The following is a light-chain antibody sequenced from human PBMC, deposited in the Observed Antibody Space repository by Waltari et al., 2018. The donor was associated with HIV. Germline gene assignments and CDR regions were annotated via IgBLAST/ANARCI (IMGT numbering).Light chain of an antibody. CDR1: SSDVGGYDS. CDR2: DVT. Sequence: QSALTQPRSVSGSPGQSVTVSCTEASSDVGGYDSVSWYQQHPGEAPNLIIYDVTKRPPGVPGRFSGSRSGATASLTISGLQADDEADYYCCSYAGSYSYVFGAGTRVIVL. V-gene: IGLV2-11*01. CDR3: CSYAGSYSYV. J-gene: IGLJ1*01.